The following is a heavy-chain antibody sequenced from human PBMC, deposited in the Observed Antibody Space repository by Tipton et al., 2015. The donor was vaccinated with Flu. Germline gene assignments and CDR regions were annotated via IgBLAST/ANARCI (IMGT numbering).Heavy chain of an antibody. CDR3: AKGDDIVVVPAASGGDYYYGMDV. CDR1: GFTFSSYA. V-gene: IGHV3-23*01. CDR2: ISGSGGST. J-gene: IGHJ6*02. Sequence: SLRLSCAASGFTFSSYAMSWVRQAPGKGLEWVSAISGSGGSTYYADSVKGRFTISRDNSKNTLYLQMNSLRAEDTAVYYCAKGDDIVVVPAASGGDYYYGMDVWGQGTTVTVSS. D-gene: IGHD2-2*01.